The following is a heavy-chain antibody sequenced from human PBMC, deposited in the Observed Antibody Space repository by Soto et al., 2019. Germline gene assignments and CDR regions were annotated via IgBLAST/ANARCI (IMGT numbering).Heavy chain of an antibody. CDR2: INAGNGNT. Sequence: GASVKVSCKASGYTFTSYAMHWVRQAPGQRLEWMGWINAGNGNTKYSQKFQGRVTITRDTSTSTAYMELSSLRSEDTAVYYCARGTAVAGTDAFDIWGQGTMVTVSS. CDR1: GYTFTSYA. J-gene: IGHJ3*02. D-gene: IGHD6-19*01. CDR3: ARGTAVAGTDAFDI. V-gene: IGHV1-3*01.